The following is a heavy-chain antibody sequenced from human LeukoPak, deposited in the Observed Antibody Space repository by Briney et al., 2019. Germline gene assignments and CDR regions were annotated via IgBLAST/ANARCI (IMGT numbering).Heavy chain of an antibody. J-gene: IGHJ4*02. V-gene: IGHV1-18*01. Sequence: ASVKVSCKASGYTFTSYGISWVGQAPGQGGEWRGWMSAYNGNTNYAKKLQGRVTMTTETSTRTANTQLRSVRSEERAGYYCARDPLAHDYYDSSGYYSPFFDSGLWTDYWGQGTLVTVSS. D-gene: IGHD3-22*01. CDR1: GYTFTSYG. CDR2: MSAYNGNT. CDR3: ARDPLAHDYYDSSGYYSPFFDSGLWTDY.